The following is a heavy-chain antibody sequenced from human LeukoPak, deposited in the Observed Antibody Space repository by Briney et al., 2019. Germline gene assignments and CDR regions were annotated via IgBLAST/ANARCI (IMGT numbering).Heavy chain of an antibody. CDR2: ISGSGGST. Sequence: EGSLRLSCAASGFTFSSYAMSWVRQAPGKGLEWISAISGSGGSTYYADSVKGRFTISRDNSKNTLYLQMNSLRAEDTAVYYCAKDLYCSGGSCLNWGQGTLVTVSS. CDR1: GFTFSSYA. V-gene: IGHV3-23*01. CDR3: AKDLYCSGGSCLN. D-gene: IGHD2-15*01. J-gene: IGHJ4*02.